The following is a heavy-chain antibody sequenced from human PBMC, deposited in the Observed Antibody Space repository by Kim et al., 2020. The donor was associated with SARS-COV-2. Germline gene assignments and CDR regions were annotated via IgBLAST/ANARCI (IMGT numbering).Heavy chain of an antibody. J-gene: IGHJ4*02. CDR1: GFTFSSYG. Sequence: GGSLRLSCAASGFTFSSYGMHWVRQAPGKGLEWVAVIWYDGSNKYYADSVKGRFTISRDNSKNTLYLQMNSLRAEDTAVYYCAKDRIPLGTGYYSHFDYWGQGTLVTVSS. CDR2: IWYDGSNK. D-gene: IGHD3-9*01. V-gene: IGHV3-33*06. CDR3: AKDRIPLGTGYYSHFDY.